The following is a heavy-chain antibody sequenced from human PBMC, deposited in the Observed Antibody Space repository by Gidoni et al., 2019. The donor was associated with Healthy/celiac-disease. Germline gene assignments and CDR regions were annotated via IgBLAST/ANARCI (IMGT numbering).Heavy chain of an antibody. CDR1: GGSISSGGYY. CDR2: IYYSGST. D-gene: IGHD4-17*01. V-gene: IGHV4-31*03. CDR3: ARGGTTVVTELG. Sequence: QVQLQESGPGLVKPSQTLSLPFTVYGGSISSGGYYWSWIRQPPGKGLECIGYIYYSGSTYYNPSLKSRVTISVDTSKNQFSLKLSSVTAADTAVYYCARGGTTVVTELGWGQGTLVTVSS. J-gene: IGHJ4*02.